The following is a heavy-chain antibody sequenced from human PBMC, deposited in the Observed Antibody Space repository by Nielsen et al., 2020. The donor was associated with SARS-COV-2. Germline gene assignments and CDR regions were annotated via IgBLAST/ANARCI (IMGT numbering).Heavy chain of an antibody. V-gene: IGHV1-8*01. CDR3: ARVSRFLEWAVWMDV. CDR2: MNPNSGNT. D-gene: IGHD3-3*01. J-gene: IGHJ6*02. Sequence: ASVKVSCKASGYTFTSYDINWVRQATGQGLEWMGWMNPNSGNTGYAQKFQGRVTMTRNTSISTAYMELSSLRSEDTAVYYCARVSRFLEWAVWMDVWGQGTTVTVSS. CDR1: GYTFTSYD.